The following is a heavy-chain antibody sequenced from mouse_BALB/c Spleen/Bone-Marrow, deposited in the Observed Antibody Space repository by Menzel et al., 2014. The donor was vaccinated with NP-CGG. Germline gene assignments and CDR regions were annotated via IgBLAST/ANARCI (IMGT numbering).Heavy chain of an antibody. D-gene: IGHD2-1*01. Sequence: EVQLVESGGDLVKSGGSLKLSCAASGFTFSSYSMSWVRQIPEKRLEWVATISSGGGNIYYPDSVKGRFTISRDNAKNNLYPQMSSLRSEDTALYYCVRSSPFFNGKGGDYAMDYWGQGTSVTVSS. CDR3: VRSSPFFNGKGGDYAMDY. V-gene: IGHV5-9*03. J-gene: IGHJ4*01. CDR1: GFTFSSYS. CDR2: ISSGGGNI.